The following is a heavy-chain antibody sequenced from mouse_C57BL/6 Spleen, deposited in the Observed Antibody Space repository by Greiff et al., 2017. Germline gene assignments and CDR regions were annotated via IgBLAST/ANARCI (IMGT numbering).Heavy chain of an antibody. Sequence: QVQLQQPGTVLVKPGASVKLSCKASGYTFTSYWMYWVKQRPGQGLEWIGNINPSNGGTNYNAKFKSKATLTVDKSSSTAYMQLSSLTSEDSAVYYCARSLTHYGYASYWGQGTTLTVSS. V-gene: IGHV1-53*01. D-gene: IGHD2-2*01. CDR3: ARSLTHYGYASY. J-gene: IGHJ2*01. CDR2: INPSNGGT. CDR1: GYTFTSYW.